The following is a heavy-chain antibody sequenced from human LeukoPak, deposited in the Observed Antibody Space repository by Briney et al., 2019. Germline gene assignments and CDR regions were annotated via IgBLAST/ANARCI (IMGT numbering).Heavy chain of an antibody. V-gene: IGHV3-11*04. J-gene: IGHJ6*03. CDR2: ISSSGSTI. CDR3: ARGDTAMVDYYYYMDV. Sequence: GGSLRLSCAASGFTFSDYYMSWIRQAPGKGLEWVSYISSSGSTIYYADSVKGRFTISRDNAKNSLYLQMNSLRAEDMAVYCCARGDTAMVDYYYYMDVWGKGTTVTISS. D-gene: IGHD5-18*01. CDR1: GFTFSDYY.